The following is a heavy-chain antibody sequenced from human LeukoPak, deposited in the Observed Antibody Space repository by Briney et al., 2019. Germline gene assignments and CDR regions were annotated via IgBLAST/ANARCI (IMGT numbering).Heavy chain of an antibody. CDR3: ARLAVPAAKGAFDI. Sequence: SETLSLTCTVSGVSISNYYWSWIRQPAGKGLEWIGRVYTSGSTNYSPSLKSRVTMSVDTSNNRFSLKLSSVTAADTAVYYCARLAVPAAKGAFDIWAHGTLVSVSS. CDR2: VYTSGST. D-gene: IGHD2-2*01. V-gene: IGHV4-4*07. CDR1: GVSISNYY. J-gene: IGHJ3*02.